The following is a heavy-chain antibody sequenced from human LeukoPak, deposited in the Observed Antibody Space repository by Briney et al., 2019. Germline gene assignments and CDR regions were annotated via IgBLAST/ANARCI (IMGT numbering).Heavy chain of an antibody. Sequence: GESLKISSKGSGYSFMDYWIGWVSQMPGKGPELMGFIFPHDSNTKYSPSFQGQVTISVDTSISPAYVQWSTLKASDTAVYYCAGYRLRGGSSSWYTTFYYYGMDVRGQGTTVIVCS. CDR1: GYSFMDYW. CDR3: AGYRLRGGSSSWYTTFYYYGMDV. J-gene: IGHJ6*02. CDR2: IFPHDSNT. V-gene: IGHV5-51*01. D-gene: IGHD6-13*01.